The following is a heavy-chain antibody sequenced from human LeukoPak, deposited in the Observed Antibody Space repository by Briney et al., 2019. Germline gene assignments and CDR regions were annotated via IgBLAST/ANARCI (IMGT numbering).Heavy chain of an antibody. V-gene: IGHV1-2*04. Sequence: GASVKVSCKASGYTFTGYYMHWVRQAPGQGLEWMGWINPNSGGTNYAQKFQGWVTMTRDTSISTAYLELSRLRSDDTAVYYCARDPLEWLVLPKAFDIWGQGAMVTVSS. D-gene: IGHD3-3*01. CDR2: INPNSGGT. CDR1: GYTFTGYY. CDR3: ARDPLEWLVLPKAFDI. J-gene: IGHJ3*02.